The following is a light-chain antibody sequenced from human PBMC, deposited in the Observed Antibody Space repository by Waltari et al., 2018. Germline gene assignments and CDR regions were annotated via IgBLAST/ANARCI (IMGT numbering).Light chain of an antibody. Sequence: QSVLTQPPSASGTPGQRVTISCSGSSSNIGSNYVYWYQQLPGTAPKVLIYRNDQRPSGVPDRFSGSKSGTSASLAISGLRSEDEADYYCAVWDDSLSGRVFGGGTKLTVL. CDR3: AVWDDSLSGRV. CDR1: SSNIGSNY. CDR2: RND. V-gene: IGLV1-47*01. J-gene: IGLJ3*02.